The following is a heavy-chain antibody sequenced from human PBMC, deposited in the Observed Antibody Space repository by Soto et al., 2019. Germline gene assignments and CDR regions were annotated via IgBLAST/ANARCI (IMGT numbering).Heavy chain of an antibody. D-gene: IGHD2-2*01. CDR3: ARPADIVVVPAAMNAFDI. CDR1: GYSFTSYW. V-gene: IGHV5-51*01. Sequence: GESLKISCKGSGYSFTSYWIGWVRQMPGKGLERMGIIYPGDSDTRYSPSFQGQVTISADKSISTAYLQWSSLKASDTAMYYCARPADIVVVPAAMNAFDIWGQGTMVT. CDR2: IYPGDSDT. J-gene: IGHJ3*02.